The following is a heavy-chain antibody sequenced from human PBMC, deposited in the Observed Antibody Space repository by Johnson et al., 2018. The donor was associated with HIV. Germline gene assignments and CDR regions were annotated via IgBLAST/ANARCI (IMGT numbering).Heavy chain of an antibody. V-gene: IGHV3-30-3*01. CDR1: GFTFSSYA. CDR3: ARERNMIVVDDDAFDI. CDR2: ISYDGSNK. Sequence: PGRSLRLSCAASGFTFSSYAMHWVRQAPGKGLEWVAVISYDGSNKYYADSVKGRFTISRDNSKNTLYLQMNSLRAEDTAVYYCARERNMIVVDDDAFDIWGQGTMVTVSS. D-gene: IGHD3-22*01. J-gene: IGHJ3*02.